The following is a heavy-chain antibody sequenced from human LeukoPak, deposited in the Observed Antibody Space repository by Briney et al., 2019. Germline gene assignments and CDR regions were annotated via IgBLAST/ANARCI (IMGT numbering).Heavy chain of an antibody. CDR1: GFTFSSYA. J-gene: IGHJ4*02. Sequence: LPGGSLRLSCAASGFTFSSYAMSWVRQAPGKGLEWVSAISGSGGSTYYADSVKGRFTISRDNSKNTLYLQMNSLRAEDTAVYYCAKDKGPPTPAERDYWGQGTLVTVSS. D-gene: IGHD1-1*01. CDR2: ISGSGGST. CDR3: AKDKGPPTPAERDY. V-gene: IGHV3-23*01.